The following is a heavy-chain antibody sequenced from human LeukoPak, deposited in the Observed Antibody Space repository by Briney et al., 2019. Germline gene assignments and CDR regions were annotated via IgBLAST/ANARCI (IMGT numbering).Heavy chain of an antibody. CDR2: ISGSGGRT. Sequence: GGSLRLSCAASGFTFSSYAMSWVRQAPGKGLEWVSAISGSGGRTYYADSVKGRFTISRDNSKNTLYLQMNSLRAEDTAVYYCARGAYDFWSGYKGTDYYYYYMDVWGKGTTVTVSS. V-gene: IGHV3-23*01. CDR1: GFTFSSYA. J-gene: IGHJ6*03. D-gene: IGHD3-3*01. CDR3: ARGAYDFWSGYKGTDYYYYYMDV.